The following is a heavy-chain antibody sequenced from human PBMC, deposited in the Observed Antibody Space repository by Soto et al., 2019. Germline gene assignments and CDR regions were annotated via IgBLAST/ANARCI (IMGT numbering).Heavy chain of an antibody. D-gene: IGHD4-17*01. V-gene: IGHV3-7*03. J-gene: IGHJ4*02. CDR1: GFTFSTYW. CDR3: SINGDYRFDY. Sequence: VKLVESGGGLVQPGGSLRLSCGASGFTFSTYWMSWDRQAPGKGLEWVANIKQDGSESHYLNSVKGRFTISRDNAKNSLYLQMNSLRAEDTAVYYCSINGDYRFDYWGQGTLVTVSS. CDR2: IKQDGSES.